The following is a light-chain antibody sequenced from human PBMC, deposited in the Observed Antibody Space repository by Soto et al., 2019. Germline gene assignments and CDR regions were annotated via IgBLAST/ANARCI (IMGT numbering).Light chain of an antibody. CDR3: SSYAGSSNV. V-gene: IGLV2-14*01. J-gene: IGLJ1*01. Sequence: QSALTQPASVSGSLGQSITISCTGTSSDVGGYDYVSWYRQHPGKVPKLIIYEVNKRPSGVSNRFSGSKSANTASLTVSGLQAEDEADYYCSSYAGSSNVFGTGTKLTVL. CDR1: SSDVGGYDY. CDR2: EVN.